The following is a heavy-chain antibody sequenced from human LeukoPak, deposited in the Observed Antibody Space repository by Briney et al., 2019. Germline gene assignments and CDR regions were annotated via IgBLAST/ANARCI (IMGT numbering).Heavy chain of an antibody. CDR1: GYRFTNYW. D-gene: IGHD6-19*01. CDR2: IYPGDSDT. J-gene: IGHJ4*02. V-gene: IGHV5-51*01. Sequence: GESLKISCQGSGYRFTNYWIGWVRQMPGKGPEWMAIIYPGDSDTRYSPSSQGRVTISADKSISTAYLQWSSLKASDTAMYYCAAGWYGGPYDYWGQGILVTVSS. CDR3: AAGWYGGPYDY.